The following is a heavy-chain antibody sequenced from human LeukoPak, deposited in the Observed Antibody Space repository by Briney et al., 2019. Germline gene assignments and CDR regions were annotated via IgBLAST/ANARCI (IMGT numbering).Heavy chain of an antibody. Sequence: ASVKVSRKASGYTFTSYDINWVRQATGQGLEWMGWMNPNSGNTGYAQKFQGRVTMTRNTSISTAYMELSSLRSEDTAVYYCARAPPYYDFWSGYPEFDYWGQGTLVTVSS. CDR2: MNPNSGNT. D-gene: IGHD3-3*01. CDR1: GYTFTSYD. J-gene: IGHJ4*02. V-gene: IGHV1-8*01. CDR3: ARAPPYYDFWSGYPEFDY.